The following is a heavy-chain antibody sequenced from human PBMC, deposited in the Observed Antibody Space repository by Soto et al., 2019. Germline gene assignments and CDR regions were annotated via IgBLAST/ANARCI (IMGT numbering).Heavy chain of an antibody. CDR1: GDPINSGGYF. CDR2: IFYNGRT. Sequence: QVQLQESGPGLVKPSQTLSLTCSVSGDPINSGGYFWGWIRQLPGKGLEWIGNIFYNGRTYYHPSLKSRVPVSIATSKTQFSLHLMSVTAADRAVYFCARDRYLDLWGRGTLVTVSS. V-gene: IGHV4-31*03. J-gene: IGHJ2*01. CDR3: ARDRYLDL.